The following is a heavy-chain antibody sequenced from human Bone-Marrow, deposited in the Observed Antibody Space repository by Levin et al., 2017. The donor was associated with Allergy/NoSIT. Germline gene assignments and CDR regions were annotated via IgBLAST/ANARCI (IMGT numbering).Heavy chain of an antibody. D-gene: IGHD5-12*01. Sequence: SETLSLTCAVYGGSFSGYYWSWIRQPPGKGLEWIGEINHSGSTNYNPSLKSRVTISVDTSKNPFSLKLSTVTAADTAVYYCARGISGFPIHWGQGTLVTVSS. V-gene: IGHV4-34*01. CDR3: ARGISGFPIH. CDR1: GGSFSGYY. J-gene: IGHJ4*02. CDR2: INHSGST.